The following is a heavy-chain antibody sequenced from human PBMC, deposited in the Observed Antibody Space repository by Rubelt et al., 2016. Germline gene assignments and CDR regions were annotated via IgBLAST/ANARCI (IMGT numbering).Heavy chain of an antibody. V-gene: IGHV5-51*01. CDR2: IYPGDSDT. Sequence: EVQLVQSGAEVKKPGESLKISCKGSGYSFTTYWIGWVRQMPGKGLECMGIIYPGDSDTRYSPSFQGQVTISAGKAISTAYLQWSSLKASDTAMYYCARHAGDGGNSEDWFDPWGQGTLVTVSS. D-gene: IGHD4-23*01. CDR3: ARHAGDGGNSEDWFDP. J-gene: IGHJ5*02. CDR1: GYSFTTYW.